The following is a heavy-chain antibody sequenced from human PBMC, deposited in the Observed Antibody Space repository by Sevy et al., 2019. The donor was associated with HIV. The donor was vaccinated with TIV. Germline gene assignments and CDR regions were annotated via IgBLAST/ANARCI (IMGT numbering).Heavy chain of an antibody. V-gene: IGHV3-33*01. CDR2: IWFDGSNT. CDR1: GFTFSTYG. Sequence: GGSLRLSCAASGFTFSTYGMHWVRQAPGKGLEWVAVIWFDGSNTYYADSVKGRLTIFRDIAKNTLHLQMNSLRVEDTAVYYCARDLEFYDYGDYGPAFMPDYWGQGTLVTVSS. J-gene: IGHJ4*02. D-gene: IGHD4-17*01. CDR3: ARDLEFYDYGDYGPAFMPDY.